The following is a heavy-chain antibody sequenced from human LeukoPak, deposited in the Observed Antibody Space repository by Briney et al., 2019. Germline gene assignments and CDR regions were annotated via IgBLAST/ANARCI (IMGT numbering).Heavy chain of an antibody. CDR1: GFTFSNYG. Sequence: GGSLRLSCAASGFTFSNYGMHWVRQAPGKGLEWVADIWHNGSNKYYADSVKGRFTISRDNSENTLYLQINSLRAEDTAVYSCAKDPGMGRWYGLDGWVQGRTV. J-gene: IGHJ6*02. CDR3: AKDPGMGRWYGLDG. D-gene: IGHD3-10*01. V-gene: IGHV3-33*06. CDR2: IWHNGSNK.